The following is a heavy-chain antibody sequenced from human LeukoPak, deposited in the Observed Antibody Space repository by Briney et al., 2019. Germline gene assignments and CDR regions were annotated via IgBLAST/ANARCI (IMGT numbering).Heavy chain of an antibody. CDR3: ATSERIQLWLLYYFDY. CDR1: GYAFTGYY. V-gene: IGHV1-2*02. Sequence: ASVKVSCKASGYAFTGYYMHWVRQAPGQGLEWMGWINPNSGGTNYAQKFQGRVTMTRDTSISTAYMELSRLRSDDTAVYYCATSERIQLWLLYYFDYWGQGTLVTVSS. J-gene: IGHJ4*02. CDR2: INPNSGGT. D-gene: IGHD5-18*01.